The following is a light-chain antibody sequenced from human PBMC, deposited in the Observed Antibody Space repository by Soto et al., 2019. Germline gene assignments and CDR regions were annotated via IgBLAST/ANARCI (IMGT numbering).Light chain of an antibody. J-gene: IGKJ1*01. Sequence: EMVVTQSPCTLALSAGERATLSCRASQSVSSSYLAWYQQKPVQAPRLLISGASSRAAGLPDRFSGSGSGTDFTLTISRLEPEDFAVYYCQQYGSSPPTFRHGP. CDR2: GAS. V-gene: IGKV3-20*01. CDR3: QQYGSSPPT. CDR1: QSVSSSY.